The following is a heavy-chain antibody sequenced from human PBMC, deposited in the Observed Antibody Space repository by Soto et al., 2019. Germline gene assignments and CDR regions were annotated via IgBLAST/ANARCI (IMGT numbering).Heavy chain of an antibody. CDR1: GFTFSSYG. V-gene: IGHV3-33*01. CDR3: ARDGGGSYPVDY. J-gene: IGHJ4*02. D-gene: IGHD1-26*01. CDR2: IWYDGSNK. Sequence: GGSLRLSCAASGFTFSSYGMHWVRQAPGKGLEWVAVIWYDGSNKYYADSVKGRFTISRDNSKNTLYLQMNSLRAEDTAVYYCARDGGGSYPVDYWGQGTLVTVS.